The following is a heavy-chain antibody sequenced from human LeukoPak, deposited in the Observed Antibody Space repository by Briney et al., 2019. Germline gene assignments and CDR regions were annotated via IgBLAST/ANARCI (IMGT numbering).Heavy chain of an antibody. Sequence: PGGSLRLSCAASGFTFSSYAMHWVRQAPGKGLEWVAVISYDGSNKYYADSVKGRFTISRDNSKNTLYLQMNSLRAEDTAVYYCARGEDLSSSWYFGQLGGSFFDYWGQGTLVTVSS. V-gene: IGHV3-30-3*01. CDR1: GFTFSSYA. D-gene: IGHD6-13*01. CDR2: ISYDGSNK. J-gene: IGHJ4*02. CDR3: ARGEDLSSSWYFGQLGGSFFDY.